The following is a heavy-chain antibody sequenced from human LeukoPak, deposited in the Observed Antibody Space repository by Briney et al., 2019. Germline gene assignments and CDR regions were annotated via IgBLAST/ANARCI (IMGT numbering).Heavy chain of an antibody. CDR1: GGSFSGYY. D-gene: IGHD2-8*01. V-gene: IGHV4-34*01. CDR2: INHSGST. J-gene: IGHJ4*02. Sequence: SETPSLTFAVYGGSFSGYYWSWIRQPPGKGLEWIGEINHSGSTNYNPSLKSRVTISVDTSKNQFSLKLSSVTAADTAVYYCARQDIVLMVYASWGQGTLVTVSS. CDR3: ARQDIVLMVYAS.